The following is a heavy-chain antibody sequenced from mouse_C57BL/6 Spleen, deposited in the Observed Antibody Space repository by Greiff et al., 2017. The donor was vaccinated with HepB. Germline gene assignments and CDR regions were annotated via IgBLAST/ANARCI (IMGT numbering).Heavy chain of an antibody. Sequence: VQLQQSGAELVRPGASVTLSCKASGYTFTDYEMHWVKQTPVHGLEWIGAIDPETGGTAYNQKFKGKAILTADKSSSTAYMELRSLTSEDSAVYYCTRADYYGSGRYFDVWGTGTTVTVSS. CDR1: GYTFTDYE. CDR2: IDPETGGT. CDR3: TRADYYGSGRYFDV. J-gene: IGHJ1*03. D-gene: IGHD1-1*01. V-gene: IGHV1-15*01.